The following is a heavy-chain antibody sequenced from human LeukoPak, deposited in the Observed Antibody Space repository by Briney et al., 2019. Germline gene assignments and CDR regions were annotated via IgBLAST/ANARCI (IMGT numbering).Heavy chain of an antibody. J-gene: IGHJ4*02. CDR1: GGSISNYY. V-gene: IGHV4-4*07. Sequence: RPSETLSLTCTVSGGSISNYYWSWIRQPAGKGLEWIGRIYSTGSTNYNPSLKSRVTMSLDTSKNQFSLSLSSVTAADTAVYYCARGYSYGPWDWGQGTLVTVSS. CDR3: ARGYSYGPWD. D-gene: IGHD5-18*01. CDR2: IYSTGST.